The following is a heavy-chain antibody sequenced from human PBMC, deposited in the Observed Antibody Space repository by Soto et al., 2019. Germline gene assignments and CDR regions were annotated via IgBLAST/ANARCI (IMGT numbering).Heavy chain of an antibody. CDR1: GYTFTNYY. CDR2: INPSGGGT. V-gene: IGHV1-46*01. CDR3: ASHLPLYEGIIYAD. J-gene: IGHJ4*02. Sequence: ASVKVSCKASGYTFTNYYIHWVRQAPGPGLGWMGIINPSGGGTTYAQKFQGRVTMTRDTSTSTVYMDLSSLRSEDTAAYYCASHLPLYEGIIYADWGQRSMDTLS. D-gene: IGHD3-16*01.